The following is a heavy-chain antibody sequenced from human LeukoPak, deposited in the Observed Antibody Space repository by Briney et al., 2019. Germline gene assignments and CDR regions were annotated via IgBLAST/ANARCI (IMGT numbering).Heavy chain of an antibody. CDR3: AKGVTIFGVVVTNDAFDI. D-gene: IGHD3-3*01. V-gene: IGHV3-9*01. CDR1: GFTFDDYA. Sequence: GGSLRLSCAASGFTFDDYAMHWVRQAPGKGLEWVSGISWNSGSIGYADSVKGRFTISRDNAKNSLYLQMNSLRAEDTALYYCAKGVTIFGVVVTNDAFDIWGQGTMVTVSS. CDR2: ISWNSGSI. J-gene: IGHJ3*02.